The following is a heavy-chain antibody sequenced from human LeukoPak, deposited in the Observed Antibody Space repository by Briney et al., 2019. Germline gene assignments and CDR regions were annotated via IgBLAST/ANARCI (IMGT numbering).Heavy chain of an antibody. CDR1: GFTFSSYE. CDR3: TTVKAVTTNY. D-gene: IGHD4-17*01. CDR2: IKSKTDGGTT. J-gene: IGHJ4*02. Sequence: PGGSLRLSCAVSGFTFSSYEMSWVRQAPGKGLEWVGRIKSKTDGGTTDYAAPVKGRFTISRDDSKNTLYLQMNSLKTEDTAVYYCTTVKAVTTNYWGQGTLVTVSS. V-gene: IGHV3-15*01.